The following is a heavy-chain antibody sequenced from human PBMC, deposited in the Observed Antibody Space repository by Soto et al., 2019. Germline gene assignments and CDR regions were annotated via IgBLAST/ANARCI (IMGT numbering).Heavy chain of an antibody. CDR3: ARFAKEENPKVGSWYYFDY. CDR1: GGSISSGGYL. V-gene: IGHV4-31*03. D-gene: IGHD6-13*01. Sequence: PSETLSLTCTVSGGSISSGGYLWSWVRQHPGKGLEWIGNIYYSGRTYYNPSLKSRVTISVDTSKNQFSLNLSSVTAADTAVYYCARFAKEENPKVGSWYYFDYWGQGTRVTVSS. CDR2: IYYSGRT. J-gene: IGHJ4*02.